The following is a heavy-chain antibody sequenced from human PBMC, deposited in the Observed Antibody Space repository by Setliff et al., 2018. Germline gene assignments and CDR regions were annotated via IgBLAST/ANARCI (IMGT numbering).Heavy chain of an antibody. Sequence: KPSETLSLTCTVSVGSISSSSYYWGWIRQPPGKGLEWIGSIYYSGSTYYNPSLKSRVTISVDTSKNQFSLKLSSVTAADTAVYYCARRATYYNFWSGYYDYWGQGTLVTVSS. D-gene: IGHD3-3*01. CDR3: ARRATYYNFWSGYYDY. CDR2: IYYSGST. CDR1: VGSISSSSYY. J-gene: IGHJ4*02. V-gene: IGHV4-39*07.